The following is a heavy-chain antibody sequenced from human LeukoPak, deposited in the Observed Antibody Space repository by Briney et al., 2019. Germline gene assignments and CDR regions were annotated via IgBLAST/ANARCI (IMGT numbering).Heavy chain of an antibody. D-gene: IGHD2-2*01. CDR1: GFTFSSYE. CDR3: ARDDVVPAAIGGPYFDY. Sequence: PGGSLRLSCAASGFTFSSYEMNWVRQAPGKGLEWVSYISSSGSTTYYADSVKGRFTISRDNAKNSLYLQMNSLRAEDTAVYYCARDDVVPAAIGGPYFDYWGQGTLVTVSS. J-gene: IGHJ4*02. CDR2: ISSSGSTT. V-gene: IGHV3-48*03.